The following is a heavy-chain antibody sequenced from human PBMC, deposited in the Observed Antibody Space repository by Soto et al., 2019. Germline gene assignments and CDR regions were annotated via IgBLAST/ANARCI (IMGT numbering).Heavy chain of an antibody. J-gene: IGHJ5*02. V-gene: IGHV3-30*03. Sequence: SGGSLRLSCAASGFTFNNYGIHWVRQAPGKGLEWVAVISYDGSNKYYADSVEGRFTISRDSSKNTLYLQLDSLRAEDTAVYYCARQGMPHHNWFDPWGQGTLVTVSS. D-gene: IGHD2-2*01. CDR2: ISYDGSNK. CDR1: GFTFNNYG. CDR3: ARQGMPHHNWFDP.